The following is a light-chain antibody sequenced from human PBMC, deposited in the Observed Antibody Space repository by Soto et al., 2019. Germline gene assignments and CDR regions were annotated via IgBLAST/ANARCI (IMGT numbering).Light chain of an antibody. V-gene: IGKV1-39*01. CDR3: QQSYSNPIP. Sequence: DIQMTQSPSSLSASVGDRVTITCRASQSISGYLNWYQQKPGKAPKLLIYAASILQSGVPSRFSGSGSGTDVTLTISSLQPEDFATYYCQQSYSNPIPFGQGTRLEIK. CDR2: AAS. J-gene: IGKJ5*01. CDR1: QSISGY.